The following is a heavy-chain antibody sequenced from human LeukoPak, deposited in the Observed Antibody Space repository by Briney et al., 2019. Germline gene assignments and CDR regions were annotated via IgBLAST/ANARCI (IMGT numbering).Heavy chain of an antibody. V-gene: IGHV3-30*02. CDR3: AKEYSGNYWSFDF. CDR1: GFSFSNTG. J-gene: IGHJ4*02. CDR2: IRYAGNNA. Sequence: GGSLRLSCAASGFSFSNTGMHWVRQAPGKGLEWVAFIRYAGNNAYYADSVKGRFTISRDNSKDKLFLQMDILRPEDTSVYYCAKEYSGNYWSFDFWGQGNLVTVSS. D-gene: IGHD5-12*01.